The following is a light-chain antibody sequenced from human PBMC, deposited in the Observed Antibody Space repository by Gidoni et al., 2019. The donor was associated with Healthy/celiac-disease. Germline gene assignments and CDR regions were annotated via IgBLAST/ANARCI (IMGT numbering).Light chain of an antibody. CDR2: KAS. J-gene: IGKJ2*01. V-gene: IGKV1-5*03. Sequence: DSQVTQSPSTLSASVGDRVTITCRASQSISSWLAWYQQKPGKAHKLLIYKASSLESGVPSRFSGSGSGTEFTLTISSLQPDDFATYYCQQYNSYSYTCGQGTKLEIK. CDR3: QQYNSYSYT. CDR1: QSISSW.